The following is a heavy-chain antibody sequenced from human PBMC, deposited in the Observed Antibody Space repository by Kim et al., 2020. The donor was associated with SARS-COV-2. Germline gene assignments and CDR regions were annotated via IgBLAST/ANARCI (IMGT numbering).Heavy chain of an antibody. Sequence: SYTPSLQGQVTISADKSISTAYLKWSSLKASDTAMYYCARLGALYDGVGYWGQGTLVTVSS. D-gene: IGHD1-26*01. CDR3: ARLGALYDGVGY. J-gene: IGHJ4*02. V-gene: IGHV5-51*01.